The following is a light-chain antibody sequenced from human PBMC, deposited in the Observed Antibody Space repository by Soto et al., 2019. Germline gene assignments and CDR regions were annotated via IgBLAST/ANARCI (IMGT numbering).Light chain of an antibody. CDR1: QSVSSSY. J-gene: IGKJ2*01. Sequence: DIVLTQSPGTLSLSPGERATLSCRASQSVSSSYLAWYQQKPGQAPRLLIYGASSRDTGIPDRFSGSGSGTDFTLTISRLEPEDFAVYYCQQYCSSPMYTFGQGTQLDIK. V-gene: IGKV3-20*01. CDR3: QQYCSSPMYT. CDR2: GAS.